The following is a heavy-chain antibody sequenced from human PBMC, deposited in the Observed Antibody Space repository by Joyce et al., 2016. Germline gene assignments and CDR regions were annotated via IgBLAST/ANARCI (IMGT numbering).Heavy chain of an antibody. J-gene: IGHJ4*02. Sequence: QVQLLESGGTWVKPGGSLRLSCEGSGFTFSDYYLHWIRQAPGKGLEWISSIGSRGTPIHYADAAKGRFTISRDNAKNSLHLQMSSLRAEDTAVYFCARGGHSFEYGDSLMTDIEGGTDYWGQGTLVIVSS. CDR2: IGSRGTPI. CDR3: ARGGHSFEYGDSLMTDIEGGTDY. V-gene: IGHV3-11*04. D-gene: IGHD4-17*01. CDR1: GFTFSDYY.